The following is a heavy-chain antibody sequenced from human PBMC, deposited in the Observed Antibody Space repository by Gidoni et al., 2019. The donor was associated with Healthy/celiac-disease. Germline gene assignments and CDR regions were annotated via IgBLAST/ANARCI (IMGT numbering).Heavy chain of an antibody. Sequence: QVQLQQWGAGLLKPSETLSLTCAVYGGSFSGYYWSWIRQPPGKGLEWIGEINHSGSTNYTPSLKRRVTISVDTSKNQFSLKLSSVTAADTAVYYCARGFGVSSSPLGYWGQGTLVTVSS. CDR2: INHSGST. V-gene: IGHV4-34*01. J-gene: IGHJ4*02. CDR1: GGSFSGYY. CDR3: ARGFGVSSSPLGY. D-gene: IGHD6-6*01.